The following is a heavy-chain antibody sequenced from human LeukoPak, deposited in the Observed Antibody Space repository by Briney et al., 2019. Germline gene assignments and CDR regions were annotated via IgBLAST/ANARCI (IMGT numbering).Heavy chain of an antibody. D-gene: IGHD2-8*02. CDR2: IYHSGST. Sequence: PSETLSLTCTVSGGSISSGDYYWSWIRQPPGKGLEWIGSIYHSGSTYYNPSLKSRVTISVDTSKNQFSLKLSSVTAADTAVYYCARGDTETDYYYGMDVWGQGTTVTVSS. CDR3: ARGDTETDYYYGMDV. CDR1: GGSISSGDYY. V-gene: IGHV4-39*07. J-gene: IGHJ6*02.